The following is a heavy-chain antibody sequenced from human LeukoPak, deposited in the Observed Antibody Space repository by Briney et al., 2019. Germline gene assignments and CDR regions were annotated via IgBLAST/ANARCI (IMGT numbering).Heavy chain of an antibody. D-gene: IGHD3-22*01. Sequence: SQTLSLTCLISGDSVSSNTATWNWIRQSPSRGLEWLGRTYYRSKWYNDYAVSVKSRITINPDTSKNQFSLQLNSVTPEDTAVYYCARSHDSSGYYNFDYWGQGTLVTVSS. CDR2: TYYRSKWYN. J-gene: IGHJ4*02. CDR3: ARSHDSSGYYNFDY. V-gene: IGHV6-1*01. CDR1: GDSVSSNTAT.